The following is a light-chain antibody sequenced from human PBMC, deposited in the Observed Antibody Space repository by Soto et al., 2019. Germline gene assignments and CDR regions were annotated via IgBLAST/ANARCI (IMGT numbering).Light chain of an antibody. V-gene: IGKV3-11*01. CDR3: QQRSNWPPVT. CDR2: DAS. J-gene: IGKJ4*01. CDR1: QSVSSY. Sequence: EIVLTQSPATLSLSPGERATLSCRASQSVSSYLAWYQQKPGQAPRLLIYDASNRATGIPARFSGSGSGTDCTLTISTLEPEDFAIYYCQQRSNWPPVTFGGGTKVEVK.